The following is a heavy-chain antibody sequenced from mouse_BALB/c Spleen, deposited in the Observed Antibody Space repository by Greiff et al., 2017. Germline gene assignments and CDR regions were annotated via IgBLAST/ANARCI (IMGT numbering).Heavy chain of an antibody. J-gene: IGHJ4*01. D-gene: IGHD2-3*01. CDR3: ARGMIHYYAMDY. V-gene: IGHV5-4*02. Sequence: EVQLVESGGGLVKPGGSLKLSCAASGFTFSDYYMYWVRQTPEKRLEWVATISDGGSYTYYPDSVKGRFTISRDNAKNNLYLQMSSLKSEDTAMYYCARGMIHYYAMDYWGQGTSVTVSS. CDR1: GFTFSDYY. CDR2: ISDGGSYT.